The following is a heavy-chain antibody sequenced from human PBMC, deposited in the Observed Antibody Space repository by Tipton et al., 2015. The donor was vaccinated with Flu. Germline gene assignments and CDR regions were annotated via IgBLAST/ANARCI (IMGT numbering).Heavy chain of an antibody. CDR1: GYSINSGYY. D-gene: IGHD3-3*01. CDR2: IYHSGYT. V-gene: IGHV4-38-2*02. Sequence: TLSLTCTVSGYSINSGYYWGWIRQPPGKGLEWIGNIYHSGYTYYNPSLKSRVTISVDMSKNQFSLKLSFVTAADTAVYYCARQSYDFWSGPGGDYWGQGTLVTVSS. J-gene: IGHJ4*02. CDR3: ARQSYDFWSGPGGDY.